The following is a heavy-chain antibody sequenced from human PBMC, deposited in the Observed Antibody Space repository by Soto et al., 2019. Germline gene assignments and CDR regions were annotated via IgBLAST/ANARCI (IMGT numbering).Heavy chain of an antibody. CDR1: GGSISSGDYY. Sequence: SETLSLTCTVSGGSISSGDYYWSWIRQPPGKGLEWIGYIYYSGSTYYNPSLKSRVTISVDTSKNQFSLKLSSVTAADTAVYYCARLHYYDSSGYSIDALDIWGQGTMVTVSS. J-gene: IGHJ3*02. CDR2: IYYSGST. V-gene: IGHV4-30-4*01. D-gene: IGHD3-22*01. CDR3: ARLHYYDSSGYSIDALDI.